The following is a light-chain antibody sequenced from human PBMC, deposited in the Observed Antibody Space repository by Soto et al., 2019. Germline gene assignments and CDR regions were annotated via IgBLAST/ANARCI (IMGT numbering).Light chain of an antibody. CDR2: DAS. CDR3: QQRSNWPWT. Sequence: EIVLTQSPATLSLSAGERATLSFRASQSVSSYLAWYQQKPGQAPRLLIYDASNRATGIPARFSGSGSGTDFTLTISSLEPEDFAVYYCQQRSNWPWTFGQGTKVDIK. CDR1: QSVSSY. J-gene: IGKJ1*01. V-gene: IGKV3-11*01.